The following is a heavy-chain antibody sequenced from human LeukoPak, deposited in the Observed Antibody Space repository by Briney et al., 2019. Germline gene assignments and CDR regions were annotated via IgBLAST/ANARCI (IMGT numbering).Heavy chain of an antibody. V-gene: IGHV3-23*01. CDR1: GFTFSSYA. CDR3: AKGGGYSGYDPTKGVDSFDY. D-gene: IGHD5-12*01. Sequence: PGGSLRLSCAASGFTFSSYAMSWVRQAPGKGLEWVSAISGSGGSTYYADSVKSRFTISRDNSKNTLYLQMNSLRAEDTAVYYCAKGGGYSGYDPTKGVDSFDYWGQGTLVTVSS. J-gene: IGHJ4*02. CDR2: ISGSGGST.